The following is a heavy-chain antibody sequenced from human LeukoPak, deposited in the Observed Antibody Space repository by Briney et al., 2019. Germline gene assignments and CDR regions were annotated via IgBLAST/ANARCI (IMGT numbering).Heavy chain of an antibody. CDR2: ITPIFGIP. J-gene: IGHJ6*03. CDR1: GGTFSRYA. V-gene: IGHV1-69*13. CDR3: ARDSEHYYGLGNYYKYYYYMDV. D-gene: IGHD3-10*01. Sequence: SVKVSCKASGGTFSRYAISWVRQAPGQGLEWMGGITPIFGIPNYAQRFQGRVTITADESTSTAYMELSSLRFEDTAVYYCARDSEHYYGLGNYYKYYYYMDVWGKGTTVTISS.